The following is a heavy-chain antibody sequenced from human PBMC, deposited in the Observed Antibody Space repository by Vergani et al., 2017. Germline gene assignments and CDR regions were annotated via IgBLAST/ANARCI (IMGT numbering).Heavy chain of an antibody. CDR3: ARDAEEILRSYHWYFDL. V-gene: IGHV3-48*04. D-gene: IGHD4-17*01. CDR1: GFTFSSYG. Sequence: VQLVESGGGVVQPGRSLRLSCAASGFTFSSYGMHWVRQAPGKGLEWVSYISSSGSTIYYADSVKGRFTISRDNAKNSLYLQMNSLRAEDTAVYYCARDAEEILRSYHWYFDLWGRGTLVTVSS. CDR2: ISSSGSTI. J-gene: IGHJ2*01.